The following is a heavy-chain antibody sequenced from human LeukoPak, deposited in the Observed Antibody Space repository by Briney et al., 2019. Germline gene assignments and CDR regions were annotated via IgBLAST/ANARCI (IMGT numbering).Heavy chain of an antibody. V-gene: IGHV3-53*01. CDR3: ADVEAGIGAFLAY. CDR2: IYSGGST. D-gene: IGHD2-15*01. J-gene: IGHJ4*02. CDR1: GFTASSDY. Sequence: GGSLRLSCVASGFTASSDYMSWVRQAPGKGLEWVSVIYSGGSTEYADSGRGRFTISRDKSSNTLYLQMNSLRAEDTAVYFCADVEAGIGAFLAYWGEGTLVTVSS.